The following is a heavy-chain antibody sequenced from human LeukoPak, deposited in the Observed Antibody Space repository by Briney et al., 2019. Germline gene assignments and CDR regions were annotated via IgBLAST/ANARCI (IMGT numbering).Heavy chain of an antibody. J-gene: IGHJ4*02. Sequence: ASVKVSCKVSGYTLTELSMHWVRQAPGKGLEWMGGFDPEDGETIYAQKFQGRVTMTEDTSTDTAYMELSSLRSEDTAVYYCATVGVVGDTATLPHFDYWGQGTLVTVSS. CDR2: FDPEDGET. CDR1: GYTLTELS. D-gene: IGHD5-18*01. V-gene: IGHV1-24*01. CDR3: ATVGVVGDTATLPHFDY.